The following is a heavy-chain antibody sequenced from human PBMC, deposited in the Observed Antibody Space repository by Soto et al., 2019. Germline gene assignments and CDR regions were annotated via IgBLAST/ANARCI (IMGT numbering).Heavy chain of an antibody. V-gene: IGHV1-3*01. J-gene: IGHJ4*02. CDR1: GYSFRTYI. CDR3: ASGQGDHICSHDY. D-gene: IGHD2-21*01. Sequence: QVQLVQSGAEVKKPGASVKVSCKTSGYSFRTYILYWVRQAPGQRLEWMGWINVGKGNTKYSEKFKDRVTITRDTFASKAYWEMSSLRSEDTAVYYYASGQGDHICSHDYWGQGTLVTVSS. CDR2: INVGKGNT.